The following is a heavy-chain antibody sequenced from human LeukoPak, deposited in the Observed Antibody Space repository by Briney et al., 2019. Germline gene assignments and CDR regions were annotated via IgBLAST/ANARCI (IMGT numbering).Heavy chain of an antibody. Sequence: SETLSLTCAVYGVSFSDNYWSWIRQPPGKGLEWIGEINHSGSTNYNPSLRSRVTTSVDTSKNQFSLNLRSVSAVDTAVYYCASPTTVSTSAYRAFDIWGQGTMVSVSA. D-gene: IGHD4-17*01. CDR2: INHSGST. CDR1: GVSFSDNY. CDR3: ASPTTVSTSAYRAFDI. J-gene: IGHJ3*02. V-gene: IGHV4-34*01.